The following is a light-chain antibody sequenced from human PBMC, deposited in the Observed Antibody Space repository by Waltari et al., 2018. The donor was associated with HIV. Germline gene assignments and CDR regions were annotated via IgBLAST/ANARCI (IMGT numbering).Light chain of an antibody. Sequence: QSVLTQPPSASGTPGQRVTISCSVSYSNIGSANVYWYQHLPGTAPKLLIYKNIQRPSGVPDRFAGSKSGKSASLAISGLRSEDEADYYCTGWAGSMSEYVFGTGTRVTVL. CDR1: YSNIGSAN. CDR3: TGWAGSMSEYV. CDR2: KNI. J-gene: IGLJ1*01. V-gene: IGLV1-47*01.